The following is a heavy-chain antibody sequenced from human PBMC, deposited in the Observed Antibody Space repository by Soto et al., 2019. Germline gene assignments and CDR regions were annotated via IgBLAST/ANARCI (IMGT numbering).Heavy chain of an antibody. J-gene: IGHJ6*02. CDR1: GFTFSSYS. Sequence: GGSLRLSCAASGFTFSSYSMNWVRQAPGKGLEWVSSISSSSSYIYYADSVKGRFTISRDNAKNSLYLQRNSLRAEDTAVYYCARVIAVAVDCYYGMDVWGHGTTVTFSS. D-gene: IGHD6-19*01. V-gene: IGHV3-21*01. CDR2: ISSSSSYI. CDR3: ARVIAVAVDCYYGMDV.